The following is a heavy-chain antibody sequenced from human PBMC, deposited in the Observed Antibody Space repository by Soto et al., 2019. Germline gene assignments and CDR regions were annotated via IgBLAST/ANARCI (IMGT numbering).Heavy chain of an antibody. V-gene: IGHV4-31*03. CDR1: GDSITSNSYF. Sequence: SETLSLTCTVSGDSITSNSYFWAWIRQHPGKGLEWIGYIYYSGSTYYNPSLKSRVTISVDTSKNQFSLKLSSVTAADTAVYYCASYQQSYAFDIWGQGTMVTVSS. J-gene: IGHJ3*02. D-gene: IGHD2-2*01. CDR2: IYYSGST. CDR3: ASYQQSYAFDI.